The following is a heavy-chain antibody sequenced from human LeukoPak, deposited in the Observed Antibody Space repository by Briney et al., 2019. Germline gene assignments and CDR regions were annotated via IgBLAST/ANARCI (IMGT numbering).Heavy chain of an antibody. D-gene: IGHD5-18*01. Sequence: GGSLRLSCAASGFTFSSYAMSWVRQALGKGPGWGSAISGSGGGTYYADPVKGTFTISSDNSKNTLYLQMNSLRAEDTAVYYCAKTPRYGHYFDYWGQGTLVTVSS. CDR1: GFTFSSYA. CDR2: ISGSGGGT. J-gene: IGHJ4*02. CDR3: AKTPRYGHYFDY. V-gene: IGHV3-23*01.